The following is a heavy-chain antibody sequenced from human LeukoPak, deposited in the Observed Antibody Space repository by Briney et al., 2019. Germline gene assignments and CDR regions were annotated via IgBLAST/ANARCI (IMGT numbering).Heavy chain of an antibody. V-gene: IGHV3-23*01. Sequence: GGSLRLSCAASGFTSSDYTMNWVRQAPGKGLEWVSGISVSDDSTYYADSVKGWFTMSRDNSNNMLYLQMNSLRAEDTAVYYCAKDRYCSSTNCPYDYWGQGTLVTVSS. CDR2: ISVSDDST. D-gene: IGHD2-2*01. J-gene: IGHJ4*02. CDR3: AKDRYCSSTNCPYDY. CDR1: GFTSSDYT.